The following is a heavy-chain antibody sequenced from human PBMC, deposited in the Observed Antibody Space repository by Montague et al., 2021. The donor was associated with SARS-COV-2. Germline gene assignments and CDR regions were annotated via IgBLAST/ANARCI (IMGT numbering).Heavy chain of an antibody. CDR3: ARHEHMVVVVAAARGWFDP. J-gene: IGHJ5*02. D-gene: IGHD2-15*01. V-gene: IGHV4-39*01. Sequence: SETLSLTCTVSGGSISGSSYYWGWLRHPRGKGRVWIGSHYDSRSTYHNPHIRRRVTIGVDTSKNQFSLKLSSVTAADTAVYYCARHEHMVVVVAAARGWFDPWGQGTLVTVSS. CDR1: GGSISGSSYY. CDR2: HYDSRST.